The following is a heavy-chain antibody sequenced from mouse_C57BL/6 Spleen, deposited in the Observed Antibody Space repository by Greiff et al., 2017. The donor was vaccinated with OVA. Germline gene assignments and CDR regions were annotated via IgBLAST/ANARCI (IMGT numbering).Heavy chain of an antibody. Sequence: QVQLQQSGPGLVQPSQSLSITCTVSGFSLTSYGVHWVRPSPGKGLEWLGVIWRGGSTDYNAAFMSRLSITKDNSKSQVFFKMNSLQADDTAIYYCAKTPPYGYDGYAMDYWGQGTSVTVSS. V-gene: IGHV2-5*01. CDR1: GFSLTSYG. CDR3: AKTPPYGYDGYAMDY. J-gene: IGHJ4*01. CDR2: IWRGGST. D-gene: IGHD2-2*01.